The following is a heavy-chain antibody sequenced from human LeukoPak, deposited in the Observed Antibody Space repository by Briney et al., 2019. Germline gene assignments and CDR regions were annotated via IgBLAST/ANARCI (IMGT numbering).Heavy chain of an antibody. CDR1: GGSFSGYY. Sequence: SETLSLTCAVYGGSFSGYYWSWIRQPPGKGLEWIGEINHSGNTNYNPSLKSRVTISVDTSKNQFSLKLSSVTAADTAVYYCARDGIAVAIDYWGQGTLVTVSS. CDR3: ARDGIAVAIDY. V-gene: IGHV4-34*01. J-gene: IGHJ4*02. CDR2: INHSGNT. D-gene: IGHD6-19*01.